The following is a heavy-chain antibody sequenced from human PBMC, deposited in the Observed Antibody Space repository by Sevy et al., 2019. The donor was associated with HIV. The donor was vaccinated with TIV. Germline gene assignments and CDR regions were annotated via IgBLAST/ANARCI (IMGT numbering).Heavy chain of an antibody. CDR1: GFTFSSYG. CDR2: IWYDGSNK. D-gene: IGHD6-6*01. V-gene: IGHV3-33*01. CDR3: ARGDSSSRRYYYYGMDV. J-gene: IGHJ6*02. Sequence: GGSLRLSCAASGFTFSSYGMHWVRQAPGKGLEWVAVIWYDGSNKYYADSGKGRFTISRDNSKNTLYLQMNSLRAEDTAVYYCARGDSSSRRYYYYGMDVWGQGTTVTVSS.